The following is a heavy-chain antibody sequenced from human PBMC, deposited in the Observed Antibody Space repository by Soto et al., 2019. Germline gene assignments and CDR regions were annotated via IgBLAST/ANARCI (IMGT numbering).Heavy chain of an antibody. CDR3: ARESTATVVTPGYGMDV. D-gene: IGHD4-17*01. V-gene: IGHV3-48*02. CDR2: ISSSSSTI. Sequence: PGGSLRLSCAASGFTFSSYSMNWVRQAPGKGLEWVSYISSSSSTIYYADSVKGRFTISRDNAKNSLYLQMNSLRDEDTAVYYCARESTATVVTPGYGMDVWGQGTTVTVSS. CDR1: GFTFSSYS. J-gene: IGHJ6*02.